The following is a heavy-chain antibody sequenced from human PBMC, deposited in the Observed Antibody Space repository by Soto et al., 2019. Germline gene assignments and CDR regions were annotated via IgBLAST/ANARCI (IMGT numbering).Heavy chain of an antibody. CDR1: GGSISSSSYY. V-gene: IGHV4-39*01. CDR2: IYYSGST. Sequence: SETLSLTCTVSGGSISSSSYYWGWIRQPPGKGLEWIGSIYYSGSTYYNPSLKSRVTISVDTSKNQFSLKLSSVTAADTAVYYCARHRGGGSSGNYYFDYWGQGTLVTVSS. CDR3: ARHRGGGSSGNYYFDY. J-gene: IGHJ4*02. D-gene: IGHD6-6*01.